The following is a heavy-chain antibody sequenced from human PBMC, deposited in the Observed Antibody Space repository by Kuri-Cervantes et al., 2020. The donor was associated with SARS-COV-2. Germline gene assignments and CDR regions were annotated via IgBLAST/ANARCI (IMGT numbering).Heavy chain of an antibody. Sequence: SETLSLTCVVSGYSFSDGDYWGWIRQPPGKGLQWIGSIYNTGRVYYNPSLKSRVTISLATSNSQFSLRLRSVTAADPAVYYVARHPWDCDTRTCDRVWFNPWGQGTLVTVSS. CDR2: IYNTGRV. D-gene: IGHD2/OR15-2a*01. J-gene: IGHJ5*02. CDR1: GYSFSDGDY. V-gene: IGHV4-38-2*01. CDR3: ARHPWDCDTRTCDRVWFNP.